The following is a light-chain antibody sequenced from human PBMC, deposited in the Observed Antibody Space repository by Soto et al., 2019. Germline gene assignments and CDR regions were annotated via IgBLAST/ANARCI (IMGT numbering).Light chain of an antibody. J-gene: IGLJ1*01. CDR3: QSYDSSLSGYV. Sequence: QSALTQPASLSGSPGQSITISCTGTSSDIGAYDYVSWFQQHPGKAPKLMISEVNNRPSGVSNRFSGSKSGNTAYLTISGLQVEDEAEYYCQSYDSSLSGYVFGTGTKSPS. CDR1: SSDIGAYDY. V-gene: IGLV2-14*01. CDR2: EVN.